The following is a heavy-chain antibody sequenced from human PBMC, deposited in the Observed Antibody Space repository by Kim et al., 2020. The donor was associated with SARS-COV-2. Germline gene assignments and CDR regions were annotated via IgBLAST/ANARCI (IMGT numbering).Heavy chain of an antibody. CDR3: ARGRQWLVNVDIDY. J-gene: IGHJ4*02. D-gene: IGHD6-19*01. V-gene: IGHV6-1*01. Sequence: YAEPVKSRITINPDTSKNQFSLQMNSGTPEDTAVYYCARGRQWLVNVDIDYWGQGALVTVSS.